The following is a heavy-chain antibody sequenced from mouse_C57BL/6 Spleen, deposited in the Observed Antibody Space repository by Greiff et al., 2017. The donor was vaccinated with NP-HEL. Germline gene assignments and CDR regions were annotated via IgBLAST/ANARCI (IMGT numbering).Heavy chain of an antibody. CDR2: IDPENGDT. Sequence: VQLKQSGAELVRPGASVKLSCTASGFNIKDDYMHWVKQRPEQGLEWIGWIDPENGDTEYASKFQGKATITADTSSNTAYLQLSSLTSEDTAVYYCTTGLRRAFDYWGQGTTLTVSS. CDR3: TTGLRRAFDY. D-gene: IGHD2-4*01. V-gene: IGHV14-4*01. CDR1: GFNIKDDY. J-gene: IGHJ2*01.